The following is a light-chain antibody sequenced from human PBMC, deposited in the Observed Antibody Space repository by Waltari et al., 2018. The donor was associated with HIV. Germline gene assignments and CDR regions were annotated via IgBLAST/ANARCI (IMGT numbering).Light chain of an antibody. CDR2: TVS. Sequence: DIHLTQSPSFLSASVGDRVTITCRASQGIGNHLAWYQQKPGRAPKLLVYTVSTLQPGVPSRFIGSGSGTDFALTISRLQTEDFATFFCQQLSSYPLTFGGGTKLEIK. CDR1: QGIGNH. V-gene: IGKV1-9*01. J-gene: IGKJ4*01. CDR3: QQLSSYPLT.